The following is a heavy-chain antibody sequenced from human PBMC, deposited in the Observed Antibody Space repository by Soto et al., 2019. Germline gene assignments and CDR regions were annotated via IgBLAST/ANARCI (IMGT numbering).Heavy chain of an antibody. Sequence: PSETLSLTCTVSGGSISSGGYYWSWIRQHPGKGLEWVGYSYYTGSSYYNPSLKSRVTISVDASKNQLSLKLSSVTAADTAVYYCARVRYNWNYDLDYWGQGTLVTVSS. CDR3: ARVRYNWNYDLDY. D-gene: IGHD1-7*01. J-gene: IGHJ4*02. CDR2: SYYTGSS. CDR1: GGSISSGGYY. V-gene: IGHV4-31*03.